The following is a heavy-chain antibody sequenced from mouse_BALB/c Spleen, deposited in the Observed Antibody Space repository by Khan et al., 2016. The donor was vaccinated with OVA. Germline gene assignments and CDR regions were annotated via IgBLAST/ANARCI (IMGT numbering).Heavy chain of an antibody. CDR2: INPNNGGT. V-gene: IGHV1-18*01. J-gene: IGHJ2*01. D-gene: IGHD2-14*01. Sequence: EVQLQQSGPELVKPGASVKITCKASGYTFTDYNMDWVKQSHGKSLEWIGDINPNNGGTIYNQKFKGQATLTVDKSSSTAYMELRSLTSEDTAVYYCARKEDRYDGDFDYWGQGTTLTVSS. CDR3: ARKEDRYDGDFDY. CDR1: GYTFTDYN.